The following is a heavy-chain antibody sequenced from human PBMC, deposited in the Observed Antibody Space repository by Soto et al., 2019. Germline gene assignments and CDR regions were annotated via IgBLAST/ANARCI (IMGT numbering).Heavy chain of an antibody. Sequence: SETLSLTCSVYGGSFSGYYWSWIRQPPGKGLEWIGEINHRGSTKYNPSLKSRVTISADTSKNQFSLKLSSVAAADTAVYYCAKNKVEMDTFYHYYALDVWGQGTTVTVTS. J-gene: IGHJ6*02. CDR1: GGSFSGYY. D-gene: IGHD5-18*01. CDR3: AKNKVEMDTFYHYYALDV. V-gene: IGHV4-34*01. CDR2: INHRGST.